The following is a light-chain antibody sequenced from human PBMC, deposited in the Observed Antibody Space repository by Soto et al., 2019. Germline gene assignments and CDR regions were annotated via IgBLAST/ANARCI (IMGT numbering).Light chain of an antibody. CDR1: SSNIAAGYD. J-gene: IGLJ1*01. CDR2: GNT. V-gene: IGLV1-40*01. Sequence: QSVLTQPPSVSGAPGQRVTISCSGSSSNIAAGYDVHWYQQVSGTAPKLLIYGNTNRPSGVPDRFSGSTSGNSASLAITGLQAEDEADYYCQSYDSRLSDYVFGTGTKVTVL. CDR3: QSYDSRLSDYV.